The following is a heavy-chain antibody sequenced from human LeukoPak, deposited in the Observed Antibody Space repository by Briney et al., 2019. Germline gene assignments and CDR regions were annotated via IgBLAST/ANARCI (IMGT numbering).Heavy chain of an antibody. CDR2: IKQDGSEK. V-gene: IGHV3-7*01. CDR3: ARGPRGPTDYMDV. D-gene: IGHD3-10*01. J-gene: IGHJ6*03. Sequence: GGSLRLSCAASGFTFSNYWMTWVRQAPGKGLEWVAIIKQDGSEKYYVDSVKGRFTISRDNAKNSLYLQMNSLRAEDAAVYYCARGPRGPTDYMDVWGKGTTVTISS. CDR1: GFTFSNYW.